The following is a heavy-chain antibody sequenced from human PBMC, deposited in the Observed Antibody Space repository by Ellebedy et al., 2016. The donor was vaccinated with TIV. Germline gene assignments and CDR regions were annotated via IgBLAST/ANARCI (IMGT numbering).Heavy chain of an antibody. CDR1: GGSISSTSYY. CDR3: ARGRGGAYSIPFDY. D-gene: IGHD2-21*01. Sequence: SETLSLTXTVSGGSISSTSYYWTWIRQSPGKGLEWIGEINHSGSSNHNPSLKSRVTLSVDRSKNHFSLKLNSVTAADTAVYYCARGRGGAYSIPFDYWGQGTLVTVSS. V-gene: IGHV4-39*02. J-gene: IGHJ4*02. CDR2: INHSGSS.